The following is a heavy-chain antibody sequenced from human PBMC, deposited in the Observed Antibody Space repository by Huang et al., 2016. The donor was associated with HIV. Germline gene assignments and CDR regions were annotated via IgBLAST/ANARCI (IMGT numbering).Heavy chain of an antibody. CDR1: GFPFNNHA. Sequence: QVQLVESGGGVVQPGRSLRLSCAASGFPFNNHAMHWVRQAPGKGLDWVAGISNDGSNNYYADSVKGRFTISRDSSKSTLFLHMTSLRTEDTAMYYCARAKDTWDAYDIWGQGTMVIVSS. D-gene: IGHD5-18*01. V-gene: IGHV3-30-3*01. CDR3: ARAKDTWDAYDI. J-gene: IGHJ3*02. CDR2: ISNDGSNN.